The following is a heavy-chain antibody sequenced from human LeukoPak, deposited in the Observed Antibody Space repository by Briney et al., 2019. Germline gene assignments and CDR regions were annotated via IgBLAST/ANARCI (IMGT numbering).Heavy chain of an antibody. D-gene: IGHD3-10*01. V-gene: IGHV4-59*01. J-gene: IGHJ6*03. CDR3: ARGMVRGVRTYYYYMDV. Sequence: SETLSLTCTVSGCSISSYYWSWVRQPPGKGLEWIWYIDYSGSTNYNPSLKSRVTISVDTSKNQFSLKLSSVTAADTAVYYCARGMVRGVRTYYYYMDVWGKGTTATVSS. CDR2: IDYSGST. CDR1: GCSISSYY.